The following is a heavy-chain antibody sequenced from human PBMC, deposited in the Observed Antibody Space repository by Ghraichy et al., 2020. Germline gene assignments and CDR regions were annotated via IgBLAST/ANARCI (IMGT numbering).Heavy chain of an antibody. CDR3: ARLDDSSGYSNWFDP. D-gene: IGHD3-22*01. CDR2: INPNSGGT. V-gene: IGHV1-2*02. CDR1: GYTFTGYY. Sequence: ASVKVSCKASGYTFTGYYMHWVRQAPGQGLEWMGWINPNSGGTNYAQKFQGRVTMTRDTSISTAYMELSRLRSDDTAVYYCARLDDSSGYSNWFDPWGQGTLVTVSS. J-gene: IGHJ5*02.